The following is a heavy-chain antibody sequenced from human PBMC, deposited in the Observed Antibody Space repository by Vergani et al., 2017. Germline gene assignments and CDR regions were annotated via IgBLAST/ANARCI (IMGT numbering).Heavy chain of an antibody. CDR1: GYSFTSYW. V-gene: IGHV5-10-1*03. CDR2: IDPSDSYT. Sequence: EVQLVQSGAEVKKLGESLRISCKGSGYSFTSYWISWVRQMPGKGLEWMGRIDPSDSYTNYSPSFQGHVTISADKSISTAYLQWSSLKASDTAMYYCASPFNWNYEGRGADAFDIWGQGTMVTVSS. J-gene: IGHJ3*02. D-gene: IGHD1-7*01. CDR3: ASPFNWNYEGRGADAFDI.